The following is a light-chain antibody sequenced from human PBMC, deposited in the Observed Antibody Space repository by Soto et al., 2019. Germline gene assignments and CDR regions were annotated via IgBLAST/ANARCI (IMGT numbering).Light chain of an antibody. J-gene: IGKJ4*01. Sequence: EIVLTQSPATLSLSPGERASLSCRASQSISVYLAWYQQKPGQAPRLLIYDASNRATGIPARFSSSGSGTDFTLTISSLEPEDFAVYYCHQRTKWPLTFGGGTKVDIK. CDR3: HQRTKWPLT. V-gene: IGKV3-11*01. CDR2: DAS. CDR1: QSISVY.